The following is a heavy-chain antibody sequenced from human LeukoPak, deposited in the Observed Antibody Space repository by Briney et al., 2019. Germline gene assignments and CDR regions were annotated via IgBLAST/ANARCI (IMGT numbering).Heavy chain of an antibody. Sequence: PSETLSLTCTVSGGSISSYYWSWIRQPAGKGLEWIGRIYTSGSTNYNPSLKSRVTISVDTSKNQFSLKLSSVTAADTAGYYCARDGQWLQYYYYMDVWGKGTTVTVSS. J-gene: IGHJ6*03. CDR3: ARDGQWLQYYYYMDV. D-gene: IGHD6-19*01. V-gene: IGHV4-4*07. CDR2: IYTSGST. CDR1: GGSISSYY.